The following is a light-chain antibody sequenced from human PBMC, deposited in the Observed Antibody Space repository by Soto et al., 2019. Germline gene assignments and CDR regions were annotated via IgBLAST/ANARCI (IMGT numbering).Light chain of an antibody. J-gene: IGKJ4*01. CDR3: QQYNNWVT. Sequence: EIVMTQSPVTLSVSPGERATLSCRASQSVSSNLVWYQQKPGQAPRLLIYGASTRATGIPARFSGSGCGTEFTLTISSLQSEDFAVYYCQQYNNWVTFGGGTKVEIK. CDR1: QSVSSN. CDR2: GAS. V-gene: IGKV3-15*01.